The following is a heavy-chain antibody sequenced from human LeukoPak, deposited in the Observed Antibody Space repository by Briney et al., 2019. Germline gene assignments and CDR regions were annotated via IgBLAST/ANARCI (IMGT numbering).Heavy chain of an antibody. D-gene: IGHD2-2*01. Sequence: SETLSLTCTVSGGSISSSSYYWGWIRQPPGKGLEWIGSIYYSGSTNYSPSLKSRVTMSVDTSKNQFSLKLSSVTAADTAMYYCARVGLQIVVVPAATTQTTYYYYMDVWDTGTTVTVSS. CDR3: ARVGLQIVVVPAATTQTTYYYYMDV. J-gene: IGHJ6*03. CDR2: IYYSGST. V-gene: IGHV4-39*07. CDR1: GGSISSSSYY.